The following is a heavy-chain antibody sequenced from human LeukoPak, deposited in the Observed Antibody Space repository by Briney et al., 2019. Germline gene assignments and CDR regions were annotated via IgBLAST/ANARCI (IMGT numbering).Heavy chain of an antibody. CDR2: TNPNGGGT. D-gene: IGHD1-1*01. V-gene: IGHV1-2*02. CDR1: GYTXTGYY. Sequence: ASVKVSCKASGYTXTGYYMHWVRQAPGQGLEWMGWTNPNGGGTNYAQKFQGRVTMTRDTSISTAYMELSRLRSDDTAVYYCAREGVDWNHSVYYFDYWGQGTLVTVSS. CDR3: AREGVDWNHSVYYFDY. J-gene: IGHJ4*02.